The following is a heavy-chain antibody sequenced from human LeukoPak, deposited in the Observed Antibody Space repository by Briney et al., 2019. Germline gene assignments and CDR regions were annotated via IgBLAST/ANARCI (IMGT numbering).Heavy chain of an antibody. V-gene: IGHV1-18*01. Sequence: ASVKVSCKASGYTFTSYGISWVRQAPGQGLEWMGWISAYNGNTNYAQKLQGRVTMTTDISTSTAYMELRSLRSDDTAVYYCARDGPRSSSSWYGFDYWGQGTLVTVSS. J-gene: IGHJ4*02. CDR3: ARDGPRSSSSWYGFDY. CDR2: ISAYNGNT. CDR1: GYTFTSYG. D-gene: IGHD6-13*01.